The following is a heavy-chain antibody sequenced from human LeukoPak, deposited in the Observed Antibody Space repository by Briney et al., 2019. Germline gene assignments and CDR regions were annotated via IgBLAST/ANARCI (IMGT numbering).Heavy chain of an antibody. CDR3: AKPIKYDGSGYYPSFDY. V-gene: IGHV3-23*01. J-gene: IGHJ4*02. D-gene: IGHD3-22*01. Sequence: PGGSLRLSCAASGFTFSSYAMSWVRQAPGKGLEWVSAISGSGGSTYYADSVKGRFTISRDNSKNTLYLQMNSLRAEDTAVYYCAKPIKYDGSGYYPSFDYWGQGTLVTVSS. CDR1: GFTFSSYA. CDR2: ISGSGGST.